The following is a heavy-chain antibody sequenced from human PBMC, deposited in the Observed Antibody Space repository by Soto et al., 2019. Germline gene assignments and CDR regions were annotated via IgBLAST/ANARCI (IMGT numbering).Heavy chain of an antibody. CDR1: GFTFSTYS. D-gene: IGHD1-26*01. CDR2: ISSSSSYK. Sequence: GGSLRLSCAASGFTFSTYSMNWVRQAPGKGLEWVSSISSSSSYKYYADSVKGRFTISRDNAKNSLYLQMNSLRAEDTAVYYCAIFGSYPPPFDYWGQGTLVTVSS. J-gene: IGHJ4*02. CDR3: AIFGSYPPPFDY. V-gene: IGHV3-21*01.